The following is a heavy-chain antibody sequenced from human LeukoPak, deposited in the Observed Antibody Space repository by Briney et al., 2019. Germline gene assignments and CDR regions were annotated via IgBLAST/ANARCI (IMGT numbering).Heavy chain of an antibody. J-gene: IGHJ4*02. Sequence: SETLSLTCAVYGVSFSGYYWTWIRQPPGKGLEWIGEINHRGSTNYNLSLKSRVTISVDTSKNQFSLKVSSVTAADTAVYYCVRGDPDKGYSTNWGQGRLVSVCS. CDR1: GVSFSGYY. V-gene: IGHV4-34*01. D-gene: IGHD6-13*01. CDR2: INHRGST. CDR3: VRGDPDKGYSTN.